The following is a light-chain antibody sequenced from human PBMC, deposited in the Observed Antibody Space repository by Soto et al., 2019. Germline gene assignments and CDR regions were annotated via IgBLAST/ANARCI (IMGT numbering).Light chain of an antibody. CDR3: QEYNYWHPIT. CDR2: DAS. Sequence: EIVLTQSPATLSLSPGERATLSCRASQSVRSYLAWYQQKPGQAPRLLIYDASNRATGIPARFSGSGSGTDFTLTISSLEPEDFAVYYCQEYNYWHPITFGGGTKVEIK. J-gene: IGKJ4*01. V-gene: IGKV3-11*01. CDR1: QSVRSY.